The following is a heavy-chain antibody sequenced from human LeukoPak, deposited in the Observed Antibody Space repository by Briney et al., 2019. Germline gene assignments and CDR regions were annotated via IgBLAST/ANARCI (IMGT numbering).Heavy chain of an antibody. CDR2: IYYSGNT. D-gene: IGHD3-22*01. V-gene: IGHV4-59*12. Sequence: SETLSLTCTVSGGSISSYYWSWIRQPPGKGLEWIGYIYYSGNTNYNPSLKSRVTISVDTSKNQFSLKLSSVTAADTAVYYCARASEDSSGYYYVYPQYFQHWGQGTLVTVSS. J-gene: IGHJ1*01. CDR1: GGSISSYY. CDR3: ARASEDSSGYYYVYPQYFQH.